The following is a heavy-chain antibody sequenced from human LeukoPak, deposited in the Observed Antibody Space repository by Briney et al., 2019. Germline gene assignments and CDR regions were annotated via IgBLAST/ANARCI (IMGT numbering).Heavy chain of an antibody. CDR2: IYYSGST. V-gene: IGHV4-59*12. CDR3: VRESGSYYGSGSYLLFDY. CDR1: GGSISSYY. Sequence: SETLSLTCTVSGGSISSYYWNWIRQPPGKGLEWIGYIYYSGSTYYNPSLKNRVTMSVDTSKNQFSLKLSSVTAADTAVYFCVRESGSYYGSGSYLLFDYWGQGTLVTVSS. J-gene: IGHJ4*02. D-gene: IGHD3-10*01.